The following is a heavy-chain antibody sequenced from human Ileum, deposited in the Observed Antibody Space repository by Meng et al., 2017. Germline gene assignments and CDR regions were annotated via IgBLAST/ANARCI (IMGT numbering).Heavy chain of an antibody. CDR2: SNPGGGST. J-gene: IGHJ4*02. CDR3: VREFRGGYFDY. Sequence: QVQLVQSGAEVKKPGAPVKVSCKSSEYSFSNYYLHWMRQAPGQGLEWLGVSNPGGGSTNYAQKFQGRVTMTRDTSANTVYMELGSLKSEDTAVYYCVREFRGGYFDYWGQGTLVTVSS. D-gene: IGHD3-16*01. V-gene: IGHV1-46*01. CDR1: EYSFSNYY.